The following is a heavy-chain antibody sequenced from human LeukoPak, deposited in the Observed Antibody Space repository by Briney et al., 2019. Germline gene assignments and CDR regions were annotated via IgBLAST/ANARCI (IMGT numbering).Heavy chain of an antibody. Sequence: ASVKVSCKVSGYTLTELSMHWVRQAPGKGLEWMGGFDPEDGETIYAQKFQGRVTMTEDTSTDTAYMELSSLRSEDTAVYYCATGPLVPAATDYYYYYYMDVWGKGTTVTVSS. CDR1: GYTLTELS. J-gene: IGHJ6*03. D-gene: IGHD2-2*01. CDR3: ATGPLVPAATDYYYYYYMDV. V-gene: IGHV1-24*01. CDR2: FDPEDGET.